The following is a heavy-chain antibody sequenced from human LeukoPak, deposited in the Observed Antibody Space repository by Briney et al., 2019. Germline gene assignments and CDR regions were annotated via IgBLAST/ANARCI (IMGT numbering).Heavy chain of an antibody. V-gene: IGHV3-30*04. J-gene: IGHJ5*02. Sequence: GGSLRLSCAASGFTFSSYAMHWVRQAPGKGLEWVAVISYDGSNKYYADSVKGRFTISRDNSKNTLYLQMNSLRAEDTAVYYCAKDFYNWFDPWGQGTLVTVSS. CDR1: GFTFSSYA. CDR3: AKDFYNWFDP. D-gene: IGHD3-3*01. CDR2: ISYDGSNK.